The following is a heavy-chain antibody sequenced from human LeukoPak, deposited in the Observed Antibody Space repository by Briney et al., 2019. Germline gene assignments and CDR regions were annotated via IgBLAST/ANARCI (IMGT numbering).Heavy chain of an antibody. D-gene: IGHD3-16*01. CDR2: ISGSGGST. CDR3: ARERVLRV. CDR1: GFRFPSYA. V-gene: IGHV3-23*01. J-gene: IGHJ4*02. Sequence: GGSLRLSCAASGFRFPSYAMSWVRQAPGKGLEWVSSISGSGGSTYYADSEKGRFTISRDNSKNTLYLQMNSLRAEDTAVYYCARERVLRVWGQGTLVTVSS.